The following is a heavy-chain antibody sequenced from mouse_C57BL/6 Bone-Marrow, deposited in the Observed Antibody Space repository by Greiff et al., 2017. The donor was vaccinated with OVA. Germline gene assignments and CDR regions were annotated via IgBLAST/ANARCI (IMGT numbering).Heavy chain of an antibody. V-gene: IGHV1-19*01. D-gene: IGHD1-1*01. J-gene: IGHJ3*01. Sequence: VQLQQSGPVLVKPGASVKMSCKASGYTFTDYYMNWVKQSHGKSLEWIGVINPYNGGTSSNQKFKGKATLTVDKSSSTAYMELNSLTSEDSAVYYCARRSYYGSSYSYWGQGTLVTVSA. CDR1: GYTFTDYY. CDR2: INPYNGGT. CDR3: ARRSYYGSSYSY.